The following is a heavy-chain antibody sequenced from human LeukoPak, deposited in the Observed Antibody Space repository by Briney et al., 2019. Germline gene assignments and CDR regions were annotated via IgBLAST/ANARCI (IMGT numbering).Heavy chain of an antibody. V-gene: IGHV3-30*03. CDR2: ISYDGSNK. Sequence: GGSLRLSCAASGFTFSSYGMHWVRQAPGKGLEWVAVISYDGSNKYYADSVKGRFTISRDNAKNSLYLQMNSLRAEDTALYYCARGGELVGSYFDYWGQGTLVTVSS. D-gene: IGHD3-16*01. J-gene: IGHJ4*02. CDR3: ARGGELVGSYFDY. CDR1: GFTFSSYG.